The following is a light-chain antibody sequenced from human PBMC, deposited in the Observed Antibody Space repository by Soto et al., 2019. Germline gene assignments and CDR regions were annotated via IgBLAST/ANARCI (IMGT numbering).Light chain of an antibody. CDR2: RNN. CDR1: NSNIGNSF. Sequence: QSVLTQPPSASGTPGQRVTISCSGSNSNIGNSFVHWYLQFPGTAPQLLMYRNNQRPSGVPDRFSGSKSGTSASLAINGLGSEDEADYYCAAWDDSLSGWVFGGGTKLTVL. J-gene: IGLJ3*02. V-gene: IGLV1-47*01. CDR3: AAWDDSLSGWV.